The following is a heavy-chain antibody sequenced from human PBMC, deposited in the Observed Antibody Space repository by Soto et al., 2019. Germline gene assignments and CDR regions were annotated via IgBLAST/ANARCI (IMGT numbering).Heavy chain of an antibody. V-gene: IGHV1-3*01. CDR3: ARASPRVATIDY. CDR1: GYTFTSYA. CDR2: INAGNGNT. D-gene: IGHD5-12*01. Sequence: QVQLVQSGAEVKKPGASVKVSCKASGYTFTSYAMHWGRQAPGQRLEWMGWINAGNGNTKYSQKFQGRVTITRDTSASTAYMELSSLRSEDTAVYYCARASPRVATIDYWGQGTLVTVSS. J-gene: IGHJ4*02.